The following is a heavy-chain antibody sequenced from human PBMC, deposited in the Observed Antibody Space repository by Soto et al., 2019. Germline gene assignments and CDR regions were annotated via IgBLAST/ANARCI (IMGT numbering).Heavy chain of an antibody. V-gene: IGHV3-23*01. CDR3: AKDLLLWFGDPRGAFDI. CDR2: ISGSGGST. CDR1: GFTFSSYA. J-gene: IGHJ3*02. D-gene: IGHD3-10*01. Sequence: GSLRLSCAASGFTFSSYAMSWVRQAPGKGLEWVSAISGSGGSTYYADSVKGRFTISRDNSKNTLYLQMNSLRAEDTAVYYCAKDLLLWFGDPRGAFDIWGQGTMVTVSS.